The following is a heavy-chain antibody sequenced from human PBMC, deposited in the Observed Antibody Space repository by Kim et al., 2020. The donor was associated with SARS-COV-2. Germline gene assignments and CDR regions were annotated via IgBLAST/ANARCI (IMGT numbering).Heavy chain of an antibody. Sequence: GGSLRLSCAASGFTFSSYWMSWVRQAPGKGLEWVANIKQDGSEKYYVDSVKGRFTISRDNAKNSLYLQMNSLRAEDTAVYYCARSGRGLRFLEWFPDYWGQGTLVTVSS. CDR1: GFTFSSYW. CDR2: IKQDGSEK. D-gene: IGHD3-3*01. V-gene: IGHV3-7*01. J-gene: IGHJ4*02. CDR3: ARSGRGLRFLEWFPDY.